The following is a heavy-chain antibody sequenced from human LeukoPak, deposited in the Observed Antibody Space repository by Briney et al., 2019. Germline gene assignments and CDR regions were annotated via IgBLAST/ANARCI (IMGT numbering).Heavy chain of an antibody. V-gene: IGHV4-59*08. D-gene: IGHD3-10*01. Sequence: SETLSLTCTVSVGSISHYYWTWLRQSPGKGLEWMGYIYSSGSTKYNPSLKSRVTISVDTSKIQFPLNLSSVTAADTALYSGARLPSGSSPFDYWGQGTLVTVSS. CDR1: VGSISHYY. CDR2: IYSSGST. CDR3: ARLPSGSSPFDY. J-gene: IGHJ4*02.